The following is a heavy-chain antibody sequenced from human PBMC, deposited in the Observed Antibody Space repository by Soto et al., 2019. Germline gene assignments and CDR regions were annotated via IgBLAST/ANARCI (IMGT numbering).Heavy chain of an antibody. D-gene: IGHD1-26*01. CDR2: LYSGGDT. J-gene: IGHJ4*02. CDR3: ARQADWEYPFDY. CDR1: GFTVSSSY. Sequence: EVQLVESGGGLVQPGGSLTLSCGVSGFTVSSSYMSWVRQAPGKGLEWVSILYSGGDTYYADSVKGRFTISRDNSKNTLYLQSTSLRVEDTAVYLCARQADWEYPFDYWGQGTLVTVPS. V-gene: IGHV3-66*04.